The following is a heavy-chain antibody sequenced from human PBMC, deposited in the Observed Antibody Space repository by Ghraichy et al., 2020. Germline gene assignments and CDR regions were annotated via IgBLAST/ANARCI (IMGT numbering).Heavy chain of an antibody. J-gene: IGHJ6*02. D-gene: IGHD1-1*01. CDR1: GGSFSGYY. Sequence: SETLSLTCAVYGGSFSGYYWSWIRQPPGKGLEWIGEINHSGSSNYKPSLKSRATISVDTSKNQFYLKLSSVTAADTGVYYCARSTSGTTSVGMDVWGQGTTVTVSS. CDR2: INHSGSS. V-gene: IGHV4-34*01. CDR3: ARSTSGTTSVGMDV.